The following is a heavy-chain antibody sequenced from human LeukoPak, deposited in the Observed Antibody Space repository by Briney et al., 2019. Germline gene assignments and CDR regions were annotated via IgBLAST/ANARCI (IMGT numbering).Heavy chain of an antibody. Sequence: QAGGSLRLSCAASGFTFNTYAMSWVRQAPGKGLEWVSVISGSGGTTYYAESVKGRFTVSRDNSKNTLSLQMNSLRAEDTAVYYCAKQLGYCSDGSCYFPYWGQGTLVTVSS. J-gene: IGHJ4*02. CDR2: ISGSGGTT. D-gene: IGHD2-15*01. V-gene: IGHV3-23*01. CDR3: AKQLGYCSDGSCYFPY. CDR1: GFTFNTYA.